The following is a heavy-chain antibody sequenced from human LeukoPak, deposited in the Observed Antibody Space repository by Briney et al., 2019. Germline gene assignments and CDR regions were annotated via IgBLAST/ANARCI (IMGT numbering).Heavy chain of an antibody. CDR2: ISYDGSNK. D-gene: IGHD3-22*01. CDR1: GFTFSSYG. J-gene: IGHJ6*02. CDR3: ARDWFSDSSGYYASHYYYYYGMDV. Sequence: PGGSLRLSCAASGFTFSSYGMHWVRQAPGKGLEWVAVISYDGSNKYYADSVKGRFTISRDNSKNTLYLQMNSLRAEDTAVYYCARDWFSDSSGYYASHYYYYYGMDVWGQGTTVTVSS. V-gene: IGHV3-30*03.